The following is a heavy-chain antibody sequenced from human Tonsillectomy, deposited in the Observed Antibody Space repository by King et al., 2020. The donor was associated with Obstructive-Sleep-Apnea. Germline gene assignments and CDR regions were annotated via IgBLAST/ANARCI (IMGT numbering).Heavy chain of an antibody. CDR1: GFTFDDYA. CDR2: ISWNSYSI. J-gene: IGHJ6*02. CDR3: ARDNHGLDV. Sequence: EVQLVESGGGLVQPGRSLRLSCAASGFTFDDYAMHWVRQAPGKGLEWVSVISWNSYSIDYADSVKGRFTISRDNAKNSLYLQMNSLRAEDTASYYCARDNHGLDVWGQGTTVTVPS. V-gene: IGHV3-9*01.